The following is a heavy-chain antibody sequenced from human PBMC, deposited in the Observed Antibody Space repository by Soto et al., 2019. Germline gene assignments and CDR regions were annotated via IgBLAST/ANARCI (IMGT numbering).Heavy chain of an antibody. CDR2: INHSGST. CDR3: ASKQALRRYSSGWYYFDY. D-gene: IGHD6-19*01. Sequence: SETLSLTCAVYGGSFSGYYWSWIRQPPGKGLEWIGEINHSGSTNYNPSLKSRVTISVDTSKNQFSLKLSSVTAADTAVYYCASKQALRRYSSGWYYFDYWGQGALVTVSS. J-gene: IGHJ4*02. V-gene: IGHV4-34*01. CDR1: GGSFSGYY.